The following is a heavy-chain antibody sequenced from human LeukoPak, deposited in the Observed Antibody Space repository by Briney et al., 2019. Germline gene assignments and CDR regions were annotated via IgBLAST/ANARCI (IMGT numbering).Heavy chain of an antibody. Sequence: PSETLSLTCTVSGSSVNSGTYYWGWIRQPPGKGLEWIGDIYYSGSTYYNPSLKSRVTISVDTSKNQFSLKLSSVTAADTAVYYCARHVPLPVTVSFDYWGQGTLVTVSS. CDR3: ARHVPLPVTVSFDY. V-gene: IGHV4-39*01. J-gene: IGHJ4*02. D-gene: IGHD3-22*01. CDR2: IYYSGST. CDR1: GSSVNSGTYY.